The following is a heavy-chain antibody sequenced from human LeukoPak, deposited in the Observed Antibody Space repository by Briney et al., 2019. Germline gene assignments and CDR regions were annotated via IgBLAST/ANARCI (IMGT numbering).Heavy chain of an antibody. J-gene: IGHJ4*02. V-gene: IGHV4-34*01. CDR1: GGSFSGYY. D-gene: IGHD3-22*01. Sequence: SETLSLTCAVYGGSFSGYYWSWIRQPPGKGLEWIGEINYSGSTNYNPSLKSRVTISVDTSKNQFSLKLSSVTAADTAVYYCARGRRSTMIVVANGPLAYWGQGTLVTVSS. CDR2: INYSGST. CDR3: ARGRRSTMIVVANGPLAY.